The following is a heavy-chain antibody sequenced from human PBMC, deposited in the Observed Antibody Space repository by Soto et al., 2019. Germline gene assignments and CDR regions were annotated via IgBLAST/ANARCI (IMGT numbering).Heavy chain of an antibody. Sequence: QVQLQESGPGLVKPSETLSLTCTVSGGSISSYYWSWIRQPPGKGLEWIGYIFNSGSTNYNPSLKSRVTISVDTSKSQCSLKLRSVTAADTAVYYCARQVDWFDPWGQGTLVTVSS. CDR3: ARQVDWFDP. CDR1: GGSISSYY. CDR2: IFNSGST. J-gene: IGHJ5*02. V-gene: IGHV4-59*08.